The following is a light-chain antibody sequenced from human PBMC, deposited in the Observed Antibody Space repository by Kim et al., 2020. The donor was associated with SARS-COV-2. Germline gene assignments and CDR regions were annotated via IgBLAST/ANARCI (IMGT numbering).Light chain of an antibody. CDR3: QPTNSFPPYT. CDR1: QGISNW. V-gene: IGKV1-12*01. J-gene: IGKJ2*01. Sequence: ASVGDSVTITCRASQGISNWLAWYQQKPGKATKLLIYGASSLESGVPSRFSGSGSGTDFTLTISSLQPEDFATYYCQPTNSFPPYTFGQGTKLEIK. CDR2: GAS.